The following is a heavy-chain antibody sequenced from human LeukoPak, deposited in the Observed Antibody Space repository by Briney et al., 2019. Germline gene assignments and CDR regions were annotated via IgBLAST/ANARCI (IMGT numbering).Heavy chain of an antibody. Sequence: GGSLRLSCAASGFTFSSYEMNWVRQAPGKGLEWVSYISSTGTTIYYADSVKGRFTISRDNAKNSLYLQMNSLRAEDTAVYYCARSNGGNSNCDYWGQGTLVTVSS. V-gene: IGHV3-48*03. CDR2: ISSTGTTI. CDR3: ARSNGGNSNCDY. J-gene: IGHJ4*02. D-gene: IGHD4-23*01. CDR1: GFTFSSYE.